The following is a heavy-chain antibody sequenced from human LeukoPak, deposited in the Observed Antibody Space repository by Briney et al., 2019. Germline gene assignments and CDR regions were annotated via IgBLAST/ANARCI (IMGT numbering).Heavy chain of an antibody. J-gene: IGHJ4*02. D-gene: IGHD6-19*01. CDR1: GGSISSSSYS. CDR2: IYYSGTT. V-gene: IGHV4-39*07. CDR3: ARGNQCRTGWFDY. Sequence: SETLSLTCTVSGGSISSSSYSWDWIRQPPGKGLEWIGTIYYSGTTYYNPSFKSRLTISVDMSNNQFSLKLGSVTAADTAVYYCARGNQCRTGWFDYWGQGTLVTVSS.